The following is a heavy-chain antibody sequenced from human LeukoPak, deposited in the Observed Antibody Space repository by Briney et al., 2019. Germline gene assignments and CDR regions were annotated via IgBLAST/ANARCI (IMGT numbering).Heavy chain of an antibody. CDR3: ARPRYYYDSSGYYVDAFDI. V-gene: IGHV5-51*01. J-gene: IGHJ3*02. CDR2: IYPGDSDT. CDR1: GYSFTSYG. D-gene: IGHD3-22*01. Sequence: GESLKISCKGSGYSFTSYGIGWVRQMPGKGLEWMGIIYPGDSDTRYSPSFQGQVTISADKSISTAYLQWSSLKASDTAMYYCARPRYYYDSSGYYVDAFDIWGQGTMVTVSS.